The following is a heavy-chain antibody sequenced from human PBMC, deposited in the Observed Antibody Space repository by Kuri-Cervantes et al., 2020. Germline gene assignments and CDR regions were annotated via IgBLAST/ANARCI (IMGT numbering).Heavy chain of an antibody. V-gene: IGHV3-11*01. J-gene: IGHJ6*02. Sequence: GGSLRLSCAASGFTFSDYYMSWIRQAPGKGLEWVSYISSSGSTIYYADSVKGRFTISRDNSKNTLYLEMSNLRAEDTAVYYCAKSRSSLNFRDMDGWGQGTTVTVSS. D-gene: IGHD6-13*01. CDR1: GFTFSDYY. CDR3: AKSRSSLNFRDMDG. CDR2: ISSSGSTI.